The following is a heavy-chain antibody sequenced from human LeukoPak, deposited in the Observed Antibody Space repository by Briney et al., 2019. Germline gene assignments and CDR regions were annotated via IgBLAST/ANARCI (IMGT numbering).Heavy chain of an antibody. Sequence: GGSLRLSCAASGFTFNNAWMTWVRQAPGEGLVWVSRINTDGSNTKYADSVKGRFTISRDDAKNTLYLQMNSLRVEDTAVYYCARSSEQLALYFDYWGQGTLVTVSS. V-gene: IGHV3-74*03. D-gene: IGHD6-13*01. J-gene: IGHJ4*02. CDR3: ARSSEQLALYFDY. CDR2: INTDGSNT. CDR1: GFTFNNAW.